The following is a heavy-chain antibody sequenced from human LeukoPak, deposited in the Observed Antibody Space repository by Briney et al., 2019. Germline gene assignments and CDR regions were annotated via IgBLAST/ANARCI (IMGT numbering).Heavy chain of an antibody. D-gene: IGHD6-19*01. CDR2: ISGTVGST. CDR3: AKDRGSIAVAGIDY. J-gene: IGHJ4*02. CDR1: GFTFSDAV. Sequence: PGGSLRLSCAASGFTFSDAVMSWVRQAPGMGLEWVSAISGTVGSTYYADSVKGRFTISRDNSKNTLYLQMNSLRAEDTAVYYCAKDRGSIAVAGIDYWGQGTLVTVSS. V-gene: IGHV3-23*01.